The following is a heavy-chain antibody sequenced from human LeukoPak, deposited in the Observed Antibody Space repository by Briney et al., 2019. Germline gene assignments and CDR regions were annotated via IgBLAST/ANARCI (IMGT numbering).Heavy chain of an antibody. CDR2: ISGSGGST. D-gene: IGHD3-22*01. J-gene: IGHJ3*02. CDR3: AKGGGHTRIVVVRRNAAFDI. V-gene: IGHV3-23*01. Sequence: GGSLRLSCAASGFTFSSYAMSWVRQAPGKGLEWVSAISGSGGSTYYADSVKGRFTISRDNSKNTLYLQMNSLRAEDTAVYYCAKGGGHTRIVVVRRNAAFDIWGQGTMVTVSS. CDR1: GFTFSSYA.